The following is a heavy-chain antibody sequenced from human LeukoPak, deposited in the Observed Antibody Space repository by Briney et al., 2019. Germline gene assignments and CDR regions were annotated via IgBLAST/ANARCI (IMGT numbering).Heavy chain of an antibody. CDR3: AKRGEGVSNAWYMNNWFDP. V-gene: IGHV1-69*05. D-gene: IGHD6-13*01. CDR2: IIPMFGTA. Sequence: GASVKVSCKASGGTFSSYEISWVRQAPGQGLEWMGGIIPMFGTAKYAQKFQGRVTITTDKSTSTAYMELSSLRSEDTAVYYCAKRGEGVSNAWYMNNWFDPWGQGTLVTVSS. J-gene: IGHJ5*02. CDR1: GGTFSSYE.